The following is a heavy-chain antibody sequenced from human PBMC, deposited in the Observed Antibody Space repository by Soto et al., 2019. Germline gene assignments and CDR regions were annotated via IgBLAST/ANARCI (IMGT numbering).Heavy chain of an antibody. V-gene: IGHV2-5*02. CDR2: IYWDYDR. D-gene: IGHD2-21*02. CDR1: GFSLTTGPAG. Sequence: QITLKESGPSLLRPTQTLTLTCTFSGFSLTTGPAGVGWIRQPPGKALEWLALIYWDYDRRYSPSLKNRLTIAKDTSEDQVVLTMTNMDPVDTGTYYCVHTRGGGNSACFDAWGQGSLVTVSS. J-gene: IGHJ5*02. CDR3: VHTRGGGNSACFDA.